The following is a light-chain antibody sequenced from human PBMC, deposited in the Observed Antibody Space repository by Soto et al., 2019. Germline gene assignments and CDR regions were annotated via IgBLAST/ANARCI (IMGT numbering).Light chain of an antibody. CDR1: QSVSSSY. Sequence: EILFTQSPSTLSLSPFERSTLSCRASQSVSSSYLAWYQQKPGQAPRLLIYGASSRATGIPDRFSGSGSGTDFTLTISRLEPEDFAVYYCQQYGSSLWTFGQGTKVDIK. V-gene: IGKV3-20*01. CDR2: GAS. J-gene: IGKJ1*01. CDR3: QQYGSSLWT.